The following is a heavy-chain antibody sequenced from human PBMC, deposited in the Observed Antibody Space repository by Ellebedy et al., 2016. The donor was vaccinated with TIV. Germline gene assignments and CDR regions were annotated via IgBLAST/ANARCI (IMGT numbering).Heavy chain of an antibody. V-gene: IGHV4-59*01. D-gene: IGHD3-3*02. CDR3: ARGHLGWFDP. CDR1: GGSISSYY. Sequence: MPSETLSLTCIVSGGSISSYYWSWIRQPPGKGLEWIGYVFYNEDTNYNPSLNSRVTMSVDTSKNQFSLKLTSVIAADTAEYYCARGHLGWFDPWGQGTLVTVSS. CDR2: VFYNEDT. J-gene: IGHJ5*02.